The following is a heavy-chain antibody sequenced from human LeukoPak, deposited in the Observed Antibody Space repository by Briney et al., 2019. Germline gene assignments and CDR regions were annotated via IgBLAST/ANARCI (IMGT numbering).Heavy chain of an antibody. V-gene: IGHV3-23*01. CDR2: ISGSGGST. D-gene: IGHD2-2*02. J-gene: IGHJ5*02. CDR1: GFTFSSYA. CDR3: AKERYQLLYGYYNRFDP. Sequence: GSLRLSFAASGFTFSSYAMSWVRQAPGQGLEWVSAISGSGGSTYYADSVKGRFTISRDNSKNTLYLQMNSLRAEDTAVYYCAKERYQLLYGYYNRFDPWGQGTLVTVSS.